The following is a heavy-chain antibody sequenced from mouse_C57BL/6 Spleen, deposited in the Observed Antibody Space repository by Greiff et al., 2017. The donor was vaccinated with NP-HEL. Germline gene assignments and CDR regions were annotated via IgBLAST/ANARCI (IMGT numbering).Heavy chain of an antibody. Sequence: VQLQQSGAELVRPGTSVKVSCKASGYAFTNYLIEWVKQRPGQGLEWIGVINPGSGGTNYNEKFKGKATLTADKSSSTAYMQLSSLTSEDSAAYFCARSGTETGTEAYWGQGTLVTVSA. V-gene: IGHV1-54*01. D-gene: IGHD4-1*01. CDR3: ARSGTETGTEAY. J-gene: IGHJ3*01. CDR1: GYAFTNYL. CDR2: INPGSGGT.